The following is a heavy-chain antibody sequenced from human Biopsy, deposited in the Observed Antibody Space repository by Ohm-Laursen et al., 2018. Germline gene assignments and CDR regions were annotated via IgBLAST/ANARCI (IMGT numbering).Heavy chain of an antibody. D-gene: IGHD4-17*01. J-gene: IGHJ3*02. CDR3: AKDALSTVTYAFDM. V-gene: IGHV3-9*01. Sequence: SLRLSCAASGFTFDDYGMHWVRQAPGKGLEWASGINWNSGSVGYADSVKGRFSISRDNAKNSLYLQMNSLRVEDTALYYCAKDALSTVTYAFDMWGQGTMVTV. CDR2: INWNSGSV. CDR1: GFTFDDYG.